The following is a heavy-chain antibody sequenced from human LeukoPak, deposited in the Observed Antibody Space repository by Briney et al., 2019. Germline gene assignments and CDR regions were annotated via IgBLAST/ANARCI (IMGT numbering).Heavy chain of an antibody. CDR3: ARGGDLQTFDF. CDR2: ICTSGTT. V-gene: IGHV4-61*02. Sequence: SQTLSLTCSVSGGSISSGSYYWNWIRQPAGKGLDWIGRICTSGTTNYNPSLKSRVSISMHTSKNQLSLKLSSVAAADPAVYYCARGGDLQTFDFGGQETRVTVSS. D-gene: IGHD3-16*01. J-gene: IGHJ4*02. CDR1: GGSISSGSYY.